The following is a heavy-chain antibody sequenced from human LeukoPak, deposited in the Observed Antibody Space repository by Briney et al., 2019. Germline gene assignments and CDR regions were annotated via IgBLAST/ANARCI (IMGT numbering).Heavy chain of an antibody. CDR2: IYSGGTT. CDR3: ARDATYCTNGVCYTRFDY. Sequence: GGSLRLSCAASGFTVSSNYMSWVRQAPGKGLEWVSAIYSGGTTYYADSVKGRFTISRDNSKNTLYLQMNSLRAEDTAVYYCARDATYCTNGVCYTRFDYWGQGTLVTVSS. CDR1: GFTVSSNY. J-gene: IGHJ4*02. V-gene: IGHV3-53*01. D-gene: IGHD2-8*01.